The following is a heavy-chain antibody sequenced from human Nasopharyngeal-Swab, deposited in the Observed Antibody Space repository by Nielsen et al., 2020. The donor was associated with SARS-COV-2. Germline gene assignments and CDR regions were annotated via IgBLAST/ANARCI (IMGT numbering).Heavy chain of an antibody. Sequence: GESLKISRAASGFTFSSYSMNWVRQAPGKGLEWVSSISSSSSYIYYADSVKGRFTISRDNAKNSLYLQMNSLRAEDTAVYYCARVGYDSSGYYWSFDYWGQGTLVTVSS. CDR1: GFTFSSYS. CDR2: ISSSSSYI. V-gene: IGHV3-21*01. CDR3: ARVGYDSSGYYWSFDY. J-gene: IGHJ4*02. D-gene: IGHD3-22*01.